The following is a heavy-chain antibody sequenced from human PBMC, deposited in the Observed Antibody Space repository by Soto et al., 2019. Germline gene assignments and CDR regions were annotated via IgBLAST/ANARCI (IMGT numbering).Heavy chain of an antibody. CDR1: GFTFSSYG. J-gene: IGHJ4*02. CDR3: ARDQWMTTVTTDPPGDFGY. Sequence: GGSLRLSCAASGFTFSSYGMHWVRQAPGKGLEWVAVISYDGSNKYYADSVKGRFTISRDNSKNTLYLQMNSLRSEDTAVYYCARDQWMTTVTTDPPGDFGYWGQGTLVTVSS. CDR2: ISYDGSNK. V-gene: IGHV3-30*03. D-gene: IGHD4-4*01.